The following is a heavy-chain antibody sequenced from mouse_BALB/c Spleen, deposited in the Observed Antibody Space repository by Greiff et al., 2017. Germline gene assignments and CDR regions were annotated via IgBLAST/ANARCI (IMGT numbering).Heavy chain of an antibody. J-gene: IGHJ3*01. Sequence: QVQLQQSGAELVRPGSSVKISCKASGYAFSSYWMNWVKQRPGQGLEWIGQIYPGDGDTNYNGKFKGKATLTADKSSSTAYMQLSSLTSEDSAVYFCARSTTMITTAWCAYWGQGTLVTVSA. D-gene: IGHD2-4*01. V-gene: IGHV1-80*01. CDR2: IYPGDGDT. CDR1: GYAFSSYW. CDR3: ARSTTMITTAWCAY.